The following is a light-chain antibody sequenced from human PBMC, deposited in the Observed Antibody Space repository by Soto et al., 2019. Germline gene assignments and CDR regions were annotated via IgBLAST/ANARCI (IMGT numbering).Light chain of an antibody. CDR2: GAS. CDR3: QQRSNWPPFT. V-gene: IGKV3-11*01. CDR1: QSVSRY. Sequence: DIVLTQSPATLSLSPGERATLSCRASQSVSRYLAWYQQKPGQAPRLLIYGASNRATGIPARFSGSGSGTDFTLTISSLEPEDFAVYYCQQRSNWPPFTFGQGTKLEIK. J-gene: IGKJ2*01.